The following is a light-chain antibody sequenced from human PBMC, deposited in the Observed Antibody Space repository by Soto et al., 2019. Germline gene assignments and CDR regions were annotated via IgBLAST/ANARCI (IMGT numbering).Light chain of an antibody. V-gene: IGKV3-20*01. CDR2: DAS. CDR1: QSLSRSF. CDR3: QRYEKSPLT. J-gene: IGKJ4*01. Sequence: EFRLTLSPSTLSLPPEDRAPLSCRASQSLSRSFLAWYRQKPGQAPRLLIYDASNRATGFPDRFRGSGSGTDFTLTIGGLESKNFAVYHCQRYEKSPLTFGGGTKVDIK.